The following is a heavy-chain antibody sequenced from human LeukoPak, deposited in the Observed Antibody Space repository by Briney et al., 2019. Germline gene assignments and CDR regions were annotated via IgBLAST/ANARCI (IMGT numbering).Heavy chain of an antibody. Sequence: PSETLSLTCTVSGGSISDYYWSWIRQPPGKGLEWIGYIYYSGSTNYNPSLKSRVTISVDTSKNQFSLKLSSVTAADTAVYYCAREVGYSYGIDYWGQGTLVTVSS. CDR1: GGSISDYY. J-gene: IGHJ4*02. CDR3: AREVGYSYGIDY. D-gene: IGHD5-18*01. CDR2: IYYSGST. V-gene: IGHV4-59*12.